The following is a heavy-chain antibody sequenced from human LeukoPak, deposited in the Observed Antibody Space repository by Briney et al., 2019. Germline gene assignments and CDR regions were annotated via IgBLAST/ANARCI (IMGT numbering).Heavy chain of an antibody. Sequence: GGSLRLSCAASGFTFSHYGMTWVRQAPGKGLEWIALISGSSSDIYYADSVKGRFTISRDNAKTSLYLHMNSLRDEDTAVYYCARDAWIQLSNSLDYWGRGTLVSVSS. CDR3: ARDAWIQLSNSLDY. CDR1: GFTFSHYG. D-gene: IGHD5-18*01. J-gene: IGHJ4*02. V-gene: IGHV3-48*02. CDR2: ISGSSSDI.